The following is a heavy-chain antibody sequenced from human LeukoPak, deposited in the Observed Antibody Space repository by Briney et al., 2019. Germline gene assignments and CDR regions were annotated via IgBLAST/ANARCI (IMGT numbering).Heavy chain of an antibody. CDR1: GFTFSSYA. CDR3: ASPGGGYTPNAFDI. V-gene: IGHV3-30-3*01. J-gene: IGHJ3*02. D-gene: IGHD5-12*01. CDR2: ISYDGSNK. Sequence: TGGSLRLSCAASGFTFSSYAMHWVRQAPGKGLEWVAVISYDGSNKYYADSVKGRFTISRDNSKNTLYLQMNSLRAEDTAVYYCASPGGGYTPNAFDIWGQGTMVTVSS.